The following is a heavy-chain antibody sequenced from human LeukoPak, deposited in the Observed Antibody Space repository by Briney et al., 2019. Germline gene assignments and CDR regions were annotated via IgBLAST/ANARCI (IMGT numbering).Heavy chain of an antibody. CDR2: ISDTGGIT. CDR3: ARDPGSGSYYDYYYYGMDV. D-gene: IGHD3-10*01. J-gene: IGHJ6*02. Sequence: GGSLRLSCAPSGFIFSSSAMSWVRQAPGKGLEWVSSISDTGGITYYVDSVKGRFTCSRDNSRNTLCLQMNSLRAEDTAVYYCARDPGSGSYYDYYYYGMDVWGQGTTVTVSS. V-gene: IGHV3-23*01. CDR1: GFIFSSSA.